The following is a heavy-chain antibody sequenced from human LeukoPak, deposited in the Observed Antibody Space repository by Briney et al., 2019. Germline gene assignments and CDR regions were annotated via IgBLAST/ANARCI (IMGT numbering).Heavy chain of an antibody. CDR1: GFTFSSYA. Sequence: GGSLGLSCAASGFTFSSYAMHWVRQAPGKGLEWVAVISYDGSNKYYADSVKGRFTISRDNSKNTLYLQMNSLRAEDTAVYYCARHTDSSSWYQSWFDPWGQGTLVTVSS. CDR3: ARHTDSSSWYQSWFDP. V-gene: IGHV3-30-3*01. CDR2: ISYDGSNK. D-gene: IGHD6-13*01. J-gene: IGHJ5*02.